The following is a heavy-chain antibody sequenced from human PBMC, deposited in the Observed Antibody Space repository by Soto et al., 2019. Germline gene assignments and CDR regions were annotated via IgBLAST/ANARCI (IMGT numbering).Heavy chain of an antibody. CDR2: IIPIFGTA. CDR1: GGTSSSYA. CDR3: ARDMKTPDAFDI. D-gene: IGHD3-16*01. V-gene: IGHV1-69*13. Sequence: ASVKVSCKASGGTSSSYAISWVRQAPGQGLEWMGGIIPIFGTANYAQKFQGRVTITADESTSTAYMELSSLRSEDTAVYYCARDMKTPDAFDIWGQGTMVTVSS. J-gene: IGHJ3*02.